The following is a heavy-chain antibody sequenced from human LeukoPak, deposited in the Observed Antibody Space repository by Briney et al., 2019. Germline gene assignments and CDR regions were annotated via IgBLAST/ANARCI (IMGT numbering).Heavy chain of an antibody. J-gene: IGHJ2*01. V-gene: IGHV3-23*01. CDR3: AKIPLSSSGWYSYWYFDL. D-gene: IGHD6-19*01. CDR1: GFTFSSYA. Sequence: GGSLRLSCAASGFTFSSYAMSWVRQAPGKGLEWVSAISGSGGSTYYADSVKGRFTISRDNSKNTLYLQMNSLRAEDTAVYYCAKIPLSSSGWYSYWYFDLWGRGTLVTVSS. CDR2: ISGSGGST.